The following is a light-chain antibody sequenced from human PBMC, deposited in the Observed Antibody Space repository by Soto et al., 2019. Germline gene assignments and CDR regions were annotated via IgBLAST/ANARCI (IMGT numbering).Light chain of an antibody. CDR3: QQYSNYWT. CDR1: QSVSGW. V-gene: IGKV1-5*01. Sequence: DVQMTQSPSTLSASVGDRVTITCRASQSVSGWLAWYQQKPGKAPKLLIYDASSLESGVPSRFSGSGSGTEFTLTISSLQPDDFATYYCQQYSNYWTFGQGTKV. CDR2: DAS. J-gene: IGKJ1*01.